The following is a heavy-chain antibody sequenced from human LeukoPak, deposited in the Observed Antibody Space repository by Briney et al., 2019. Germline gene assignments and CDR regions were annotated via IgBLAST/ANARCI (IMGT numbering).Heavy chain of an antibody. D-gene: IGHD3-16*02. CDR3: ARDMIRAANYDYVWGSYRYPPPSLGSY. V-gene: IGHV1-18*01. CDR2: ISAYNGNT. J-gene: IGHJ4*02. Sequence: ASVKVSCKASGYTFTSYGISWVRQAPGQGLEWMGWISAYNGNTNYAQKLQGRVTMTTDTSTSTAYMELRSLRSDDTAVYYCARDMIRAANYDYVWGSYRYPPPSLGSYWGQGTLVTVSS. CDR1: GYTFTSYG.